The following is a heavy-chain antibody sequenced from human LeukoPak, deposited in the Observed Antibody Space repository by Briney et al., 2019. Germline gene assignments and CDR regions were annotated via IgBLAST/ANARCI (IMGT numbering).Heavy chain of an antibody. CDR2: ISGSSSTI. V-gene: IGHV3-48*01. Sequence: PGGSLRLSCAASGFTFSTYTMTWVRQAPGKGLEWVSYISGSSSTIHYAESVKGRFAISRDNAQNSLYLQMNSLRAEDTALYYCARDPPSVLREARGMTDIDNWGQGTLVTVSS. CDR1: GFTFSTYT. J-gene: IGHJ4*02. CDR3: ARDPPSVLREARGMTDIDN. D-gene: IGHD1-14*01.